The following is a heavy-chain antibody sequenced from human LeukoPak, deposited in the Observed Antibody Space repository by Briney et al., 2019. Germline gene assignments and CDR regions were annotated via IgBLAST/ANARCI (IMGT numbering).Heavy chain of an antibody. D-gene: IGHD5-18*01. J-gene: IGHJ4*02. CDR3: ARSLGDTAMVDFDY. CDR2: INPNSGGT. V-gene: IGHV1-2*02. CDR1: GYTFTGYY. Sequence: ASVKVSCKASGYTFTGYYMHWVRQAPGRGLEWMGWINPNSGGTNYAQKFQGRVTMTRGTSISTAYMELSRLRSDDTAVYYCARSLGDTAMVDFDYWGQGTLVTVSS.